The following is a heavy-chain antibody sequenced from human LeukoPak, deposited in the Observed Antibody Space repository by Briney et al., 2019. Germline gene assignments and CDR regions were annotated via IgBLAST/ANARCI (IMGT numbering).Heavy chain of an antibody. Sequence: GGSLRLSCAASGFTFSDYYMSWIRQAPGKGLEWVSVIYSGGSTYYADSVKGRFTISRDNSKNTLYLQMNSLRAEDTAVYYCAKGGDGYNYGSYFDYWGQGTLVTVSS. CDR3: AKGGDGYNYGSYFDY. V-gene: IGHV3-53*01. CDR2: IYSGGST. J-gene: IGHJ4*02. D-gene: IGHD5-24*01. CDR1: GFTFSDYY.